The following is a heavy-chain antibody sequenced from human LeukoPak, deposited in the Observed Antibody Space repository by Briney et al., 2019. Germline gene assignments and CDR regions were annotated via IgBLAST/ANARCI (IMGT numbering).Heavy chain of an antibody. CDR3: ARDVGSGWFDY. Sequence: GGSLRLSCAASGFTFSSFEMNWVRQAPGKGLEWVSYMSNSARTIYYTDSVKGRFTISRDNAKNSLYLQMNSLRAEDTAVYYCARDVGSGWFDYWGQGTLVTVSS. J-gene: IGHJ4*02. D-gene: IGHD6-19*01. V-gene: IGHV3-48*03. CDR1: GFTFSSFE. CDR2: MSNSARTI.